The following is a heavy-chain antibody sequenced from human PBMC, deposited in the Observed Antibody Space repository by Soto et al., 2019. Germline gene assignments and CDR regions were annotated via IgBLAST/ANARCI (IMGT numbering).Heavy chain of an antibody. D-gene: IGHD2-2*01. Sequence: QVQLVQSGAEVKKPGSSVKVSCKASGGTFSSYAISWVRQAPGQGLEWVGGIIPIFGTANYAQKFQGRVTITADESTSTAYMELSSLRSEDTAVYYCARDIVVVPRYGMDVWGQGTTVTVSS. V-gene: IGHV1-69*01. CDR3: ARDIVVVPRYGMDV. CDR2: IIPIFGTA. J-gene: IGHJ6*02. CDR1: GGTFSSYA.